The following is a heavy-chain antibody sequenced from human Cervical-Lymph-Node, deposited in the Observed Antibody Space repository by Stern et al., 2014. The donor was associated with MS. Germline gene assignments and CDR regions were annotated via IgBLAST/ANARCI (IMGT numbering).Heavy chain of an antibody. CDR1: GYTFTNYY. J-gene: IGHJ5*02. Sequence: QLVESGAEAKKPGASVKVSCKASGYTFTNYYMHWVRQAPGQGLDWMGIITPGGGSTNYAQKFQGRVTMTRDTSTSTVYMELSSLRSEDTAVYYCARGRRIAAAGQYNWFDPWGQGTLVTVSS. D-gene: IGHD6-13*01. CDR2: ITPGGGST. CDR3: ARGRRIAAAGQYNWFDP. V-gene: IGHV1-46*01.